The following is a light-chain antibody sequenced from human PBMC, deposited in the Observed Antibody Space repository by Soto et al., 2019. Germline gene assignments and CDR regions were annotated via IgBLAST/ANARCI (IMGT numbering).Light chain of an antibody. CDR1: SSEVGGYNY. J-gene: IGLJ1*01. CDR2: DVS. Sequence: QSVLTQPASVSGSPGQSITISCTGNSSEVGGYNYVSWLQQHPGKVPKLIIYDVSSRPSGVSNRFSGSKSGNTASLTISGLQAEDEADYYCTSYTSSNTHGFGGGTKVTVL. CDR3: TSYTSSNTHG. V-gene: IGLV2-14*01.